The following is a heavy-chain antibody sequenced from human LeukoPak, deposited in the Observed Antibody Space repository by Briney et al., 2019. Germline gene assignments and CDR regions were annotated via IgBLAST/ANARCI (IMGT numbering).Heavy chain of an antibody. V-gene: IGHV5-51*01. CDR3: ARQGDYDSSASY. D-gene: IGHD3-22*01. CDR1: GYFFTSYW. CDR2: IYPGDSDT. J-gene: IGHJ4*02. Sequence: GESLKISCKGSGYFFTSYWIGWVRQMPGKGLEWMGIIYPGDSDTRYSPSFQGQVTISAAKSISTAYLQWSSLKPSDTAMYYSARQGDYDSSASYWGQGTLVTVSS.